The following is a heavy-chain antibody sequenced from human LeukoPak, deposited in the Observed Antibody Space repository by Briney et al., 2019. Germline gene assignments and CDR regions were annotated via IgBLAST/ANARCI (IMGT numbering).Heavy chain of an antibody. CDR2: IWYDGSNK. CDR1: GFTFSSYG. V-gene: IGHV3-33*01. J-gene: IGHJ4*02. Sequence: GRSLRLSCAASGFTFSSYGMHWVRQAPGKGLEWVAVIWYDGSNKYYADSVKGRFTISRDNSKNTLYLQMNSLRAEDTAVYYCARDSGRTYYDFWSGYPDYWGQGILVTVSS. CDR3: ARDSGRTYYDFWSGYPDY. D-gene: IGHD3-3*01.